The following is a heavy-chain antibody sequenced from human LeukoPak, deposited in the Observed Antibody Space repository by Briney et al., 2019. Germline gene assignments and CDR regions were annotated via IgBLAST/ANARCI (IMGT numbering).Heavy chain of an antibody. J-gene: IGHJ5*02. D-gene: IGHD2-2*01. CDR3: ACRKCTSPWSVP. CDR1: GDTFATYW. V-gene: IGHV5-51*01. Sequence: GESLKIYCSGSGDTFATYWIGWVRQLPGEGLEWMGVIYPGDSRTRYNPSFQGQVTISADKSISTAYLQWNSLKASDTAMYYCACRKCTSPWSVPWGQGTQVTVSS. CDR2: IYPGDSRT.